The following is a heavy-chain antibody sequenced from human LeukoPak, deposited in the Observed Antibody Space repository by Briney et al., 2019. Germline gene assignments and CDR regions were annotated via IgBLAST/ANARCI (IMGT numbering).Heavy chain of an antibody. CDR2: IYHSGST. CDR3: ARAPPVILWFGELSGYFQH. V-gene: IGHV4-30-2*01. D-gene: IGHD3-10*01. Sequence: NTSQTLSLTCAVSGGSISSGGYSWSWIRQPPGKGLEWIGYIYHSGSTYYNPSLKSRVTISVDRSKNQFSLKLSSVTAADTAVYYCARAPPVILWFGELSGYFQHWGQGTLVTVSS. J-gene: IGHJ1*01. CDR1: GGSISSGGYS.